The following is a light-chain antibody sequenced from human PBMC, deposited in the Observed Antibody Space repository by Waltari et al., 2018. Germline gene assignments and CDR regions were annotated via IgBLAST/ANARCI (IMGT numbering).Light chain of an antibody. V-gene: IGLV2-14*01. J-gene: IGLJ2*01. CDR2: WVT. CDR1: GRAIGNYNI. CDR3: SSYGGSNNVV. Sequence: QAALAQTAPVSGSPGQALTIPFLGTGRAIGNYNIFSWYQQYPGPAPELLVFWVTYRPSGVSPRFSGSKSGNTASLTISGLQAEDEAHYYCSSYGGSNNVVFGGGTKVTVL.